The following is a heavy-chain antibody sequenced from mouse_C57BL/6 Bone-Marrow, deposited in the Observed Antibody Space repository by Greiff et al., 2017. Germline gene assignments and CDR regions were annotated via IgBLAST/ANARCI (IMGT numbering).Heavy chain of an antibody. Sequence: DVQLQESGAELVRPGSSVKMSCKTSGYTFTSYGINWVKQRPGQGLEWIGYIYLGNGYTEYNEKFKGKATLTSDTSSSTAYMQLSSLTSEDSAIYFCASSSMVTTEYYFDYWGQGTTLTVSS. J-gene: IGHJ2*01. D-gene: IGHD2-2*01. CDR3: ASSSMVTTEYYFDY. CDR2: IYLGNGYT. V-gene: IGHV1-58*01. CDR1: GYTFTSYG.